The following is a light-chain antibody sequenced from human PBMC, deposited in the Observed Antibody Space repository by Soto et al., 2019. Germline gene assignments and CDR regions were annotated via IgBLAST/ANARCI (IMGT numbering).Light chain of an antibody. CDR1: QSVSSY. CDR3: QQRSDWPTPT. CDR2: DAS. V-gene: IGKV3-11*01. J-gene: IGKJ4*01. Sequence: EIALTQSPATLSLSPGERATLSCRASQSVSSYLAWYQQKPGQAPRLLIYDASNRATGIPVRFSGSGSGTDFTLTISSLEPEDFAVYYCQQRSDWPTPTFGGGNKVEIK.